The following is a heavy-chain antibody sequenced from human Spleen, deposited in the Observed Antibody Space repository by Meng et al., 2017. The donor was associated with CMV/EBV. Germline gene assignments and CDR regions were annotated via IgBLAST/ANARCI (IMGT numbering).Heavy chain of an antibody. J-gene: IGHJ5*01. D-gene: IGHD3-10*01. V-gene: IGHV3-23*01. CDR3: AKDQNRGGSDFDS. Sequence: GESLKISCAASGFTFRNFAMNWVRRAPGKGLEWVSTINGRGDDTYYPDSVKGRFTISRDNSNNTLYLQMNSLRTEDTALYYCAKDQNRGGSDFDSWGQGTLVTVSS. CDR2: INGRGDDT. CDR1: GFTFRNFA.